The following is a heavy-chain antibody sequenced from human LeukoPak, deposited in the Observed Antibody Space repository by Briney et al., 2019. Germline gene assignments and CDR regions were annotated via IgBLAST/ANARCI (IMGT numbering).Heavy chain of an antibody. CDR3: ARETYYYDTSRPNYYGMDV. CDR2: IYHSGST. D-gene: IGHD3-22*01. Sequence: TPSGTLSLTCAVSGGSISSSNWWSWARQPPGKGLEWIGEIYHSGSTNYNPSLKSRVTISADTSKNQFSLKLSSVTAADTAVYYCARETYYYDTSRPNYYGMDVWGQGTTVTVSS. CDR1: GGSISSSNW. J-gene: IGHJ6*02. V-gene: IGHV4-4*02.